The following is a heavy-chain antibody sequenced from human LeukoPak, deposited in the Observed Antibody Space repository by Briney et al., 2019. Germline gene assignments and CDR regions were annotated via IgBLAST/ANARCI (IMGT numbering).Heavy chain of an antibody. CDR1: GGSLSGYY. V-gene: IGHV4-34*01. J-gene: IGHJ4*02. D-gene: IGHD3-16*02. CDR2: INHSGST. Sequence: SETLSLTCAVYGGSLSGYYWSWICQPPGKGLEWIGEINHSGSTNYNPSLKSRVTISVDTSKNQFSLKLSSVTAADTAVYYCAGDYDYVWGSYRHVDYWGQGTLVTVSS. CDR3: AGDYDYVWGSYRHVDY.